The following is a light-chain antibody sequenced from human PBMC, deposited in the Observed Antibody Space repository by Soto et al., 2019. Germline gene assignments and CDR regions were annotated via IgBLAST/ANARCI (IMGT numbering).Light chain of an antibody. V-gene: IGKV1-9*01. CDR1: QGMSGH. CDR2: AAD. Sequence: DIQLTQSPSFLSASIGDRVTITCRASQGMSGHLAWYQQKPGKAPELLIYAADTLQSGVPSRFSGSRSGTEFTLAINSLQPEDVATYYCQQFHNSPMSIFGPGTTVDIK. J-gene: IGKJ3*01. CDR3: QQFHNSPMSI.